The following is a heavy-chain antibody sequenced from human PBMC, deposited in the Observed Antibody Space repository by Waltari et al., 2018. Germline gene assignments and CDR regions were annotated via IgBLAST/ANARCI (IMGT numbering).Heavy chain of an antibody. CDR1: GFTFSSSG. J-gene: IGHJ5*02. CDR3: AKDSYPIAAADNWFDP. CDR2: IWYDGSNK. D-gene: IGHD6-13*01. V-gene: IGHV3-30*18. Sequence: QVQLVESGGGVVQPGRSLRLSCAASGFTFSSSGMHWVRQAPGKGLEWVAVIWYDGSNKYYADSVKGRFTISRDNSKNTLYLQMNSLRAEDTAVYYCAKDSYPIAAADNWFDPWGQGTLVTVSS.